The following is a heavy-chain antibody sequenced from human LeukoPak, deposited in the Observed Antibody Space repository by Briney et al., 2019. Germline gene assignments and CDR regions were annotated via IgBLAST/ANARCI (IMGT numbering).Heavy chain of an antibody. Sequence: SETLSLTCTVSGGSISSYYWSWIRRPPGKGLEWIAYIHASGPTNYNPSLKSRITISVDTSKNQFSLKLSSVTAADTAVYYCARHDAGIAARPFDNWGQGTLVTVSS. CDR1: GGSISSYY. D-gene: IGHD6-6*01. CDR2: IHASGPT. CDR3: ARHDAGIAARPFDN. J-gene: IGHJ4*02. V-gene: IGHV4-4*09.